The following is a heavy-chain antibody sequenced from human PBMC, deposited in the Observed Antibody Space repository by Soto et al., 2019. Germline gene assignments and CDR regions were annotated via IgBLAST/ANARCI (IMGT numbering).Heavy chain of an antibody. D-gene: IGHD3-3*01. CDR1: GYTFTSYA. J-gene: IGHJ4*02. CDR3: ATVPVLRFLQWPPDY. CDR2: INAGNGNT. Sequence: ASVKVSCKASGYTFTSYAMHWVRQAPGQRLEWMGWINAGNGNTKYSQKFQGRVTITRDTSASTAYMELSSLRSEDTAVYYCATVPVLRFLQWPPDYWGQGTLVTVSS. V-gene: IGHV1-3*01.